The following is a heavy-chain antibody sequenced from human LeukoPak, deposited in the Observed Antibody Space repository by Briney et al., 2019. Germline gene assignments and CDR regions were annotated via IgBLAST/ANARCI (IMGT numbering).Heavy chain of an antibody. D-gene: IGHD3-3*01. CDR1: GFTFSSYW. CDR2: IKQDGSEK. V-gene: IGHV3-7*01. Sequence: PGGSLRLSCAASGFTFSSYWMSWVRQAPGKGLEWVANIKQDGSEKYYVDSVKGRFTISRDNAKNSLYLQMNSLRAEDTAVYYCARDPPSDFGNFDYWGQGTLVTVSS. J-gene: IGHJ4*02. CDR3: ARDPPSDFGNFDY.